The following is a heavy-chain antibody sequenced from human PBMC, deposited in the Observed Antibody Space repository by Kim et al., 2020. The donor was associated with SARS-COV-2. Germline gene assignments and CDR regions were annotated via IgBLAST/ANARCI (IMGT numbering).Heavy chain of an antibody. J-gene: IGHJ4*02. Sequence: GGSLRLSCAASGFTFSDCAMSWVRQAPGKGLEWVSGISGSGATTHYADSVKGRFTISRDNSKDTLYLQMNSLRAEDAAMYYCAKYLRATIWSPFDYWGQGTLAPFSS. D-gene: IGHD5-12*01. CDR3: AKYLRATIWSPFDY. CDR2: ISGSGATT. V-gene: IGHV3-23*01. CDR1: GFTFSDCA.